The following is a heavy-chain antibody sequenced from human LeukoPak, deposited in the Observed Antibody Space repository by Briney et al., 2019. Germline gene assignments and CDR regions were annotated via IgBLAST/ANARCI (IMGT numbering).Heavy chain of an antibody. D-gene: IGHD1-1*01. CDR2: INVSGGGT. Sequence: GGSLRLSCAASGFTFSSYAMSWVRQAPGKGLEWVSAINVSGGGTYYADSGKGRFTISRDNSKNTLYLQMNSLRAEDTAVYYCAKGGAAGTTLANKGDYWGQGTLVTVSS. CDR1: GFTFSSYA. CDR3: AKGGAAGTTLANKGDY. V-gene: IGHV3-23*01. J-gene: IGHJ4*02.